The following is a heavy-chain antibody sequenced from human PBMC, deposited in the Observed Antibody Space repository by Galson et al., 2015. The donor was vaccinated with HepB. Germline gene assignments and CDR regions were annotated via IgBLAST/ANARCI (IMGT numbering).Heavy chain of an antibody. D-gene: IGHD6-19*01. CDR2: ISYDGSNK. Sequence: SLRLSCAASGFTFSSYAMHWVRQAPGKGLEWVAVISYDGSNKYYADSVKGRFTISRDNSKNTLYLQMNSLRAEDTAVYYCAVRPYSSGWSDAFDIWGQGTMVTVSS. CDR1: GFTFSSYA. CDR3: AVRPYSSGWSDAFDI. J-gene: IGHJ3*02. V-gene: IGHV3-30*04.